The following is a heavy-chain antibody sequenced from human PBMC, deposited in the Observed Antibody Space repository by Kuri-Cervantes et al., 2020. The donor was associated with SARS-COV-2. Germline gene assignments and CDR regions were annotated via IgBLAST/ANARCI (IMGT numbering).Heavy chain of an antibody. CDR1: GCTFSSYT. Sequence: ASVKVSCKASGCTFSSYTISWVRQAPGQGLEWMGWISAYNGNTNYAQKLQGRVTMTTDTSTSTAYMELRSLRSDDTAVYYCARQGIAARWGAAHVRFDYWGQGTLVTVSS. CDR2: ISAYNGNT. CDR3: ARQGIAARWGAAHVRFDY. J-gene: IGHJ4*02. D-gene: IGHD6-6*01. V-gene: IGHV1-18*01.